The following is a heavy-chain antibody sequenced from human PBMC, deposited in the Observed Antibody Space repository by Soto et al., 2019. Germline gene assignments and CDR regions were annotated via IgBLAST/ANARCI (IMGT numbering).Heavy chain of an antibody. J-gene: IGHJ4*02. Sequence: PSETLSLTCTVSGGSISIGGYYWSCIRQHPGKGLEWIGYIYYSGSTNYNPSLKSRVTISVDTSKNQFSPKLSSVTAADTAVYYCARAGGSYHKFDYWGQGTLVTVSS. V-gene: IGHV4-61*08. CDR3: ARAGGSYHKFDY. CDR2: IYYSGST. D-gene: IGHD1-26*01. CDR1: GGSISIGGYY.